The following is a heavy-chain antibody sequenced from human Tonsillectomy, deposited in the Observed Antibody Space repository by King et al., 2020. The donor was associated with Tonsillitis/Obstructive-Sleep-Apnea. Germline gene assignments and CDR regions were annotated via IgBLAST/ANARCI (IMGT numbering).Heavy chain of an antibody. J-gene: IGHJ6*03. CDR3: AREGVGILYYMDV. CDR1: GYTFTTYA. Sequence: VQLVESGSELKKPGVSVKVSCTASGYTFTTYAMNWVRQAPGQGLEWMGWINTNTGNPTYAQGFTGRFVFSLDTSVSTAYLQISSLKAEDTAVYYCAREGVGILYYMDVWGKGTTVTVSS. D-gene: IGHD2-15*01. CDR2: INTNTGNP. V-gene: IGHV7-4-1*02.